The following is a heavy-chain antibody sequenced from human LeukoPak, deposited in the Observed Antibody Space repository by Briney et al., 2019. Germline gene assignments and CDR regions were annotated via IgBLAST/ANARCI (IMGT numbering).Heavy chain of an antibody. Sequence: GGSLRPSCAASGFTFSSYAMHWVRQAPGKGLEWVAVISYDGSNKYYADSVKGRFTISRDNSKNTLYLQMNSLRAEDTAVYYCARGLAYCGGDCYSEYFQHWGQGTLVTVSS. CDR2: ISYDGSNK. V-gene: IGHV3-30-3*01. CDR3: ARGLAYCGGDCYSEYFQH. J-gene: IGHJ1*01. D-gene: IGHD2-21*02. CDR1: GFTFSSYA.